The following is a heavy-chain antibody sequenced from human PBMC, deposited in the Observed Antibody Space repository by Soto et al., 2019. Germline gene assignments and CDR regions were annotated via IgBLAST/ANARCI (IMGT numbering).Heavy chain of an antibody. J-gene: IGHJ4*02. CDR1: GFTFSGYG. D-gene: IGHD3-16*01. CDR2: IRYDGSNI. Sequence: QVQLVESGGGVVQPGRSLRLSCVASGFTFSGYGMHWVRQAPGKGREWVAIIRYDGSNIYYADSVRGRFAISRDNSKNTLFLQMDSLGAEDTAVYYCARDGVGATAFWGYLDYCGQGALVTVSS. V-gene: IGHV3-33*01. CDR3: ARDGVGATAFWGYLDY.